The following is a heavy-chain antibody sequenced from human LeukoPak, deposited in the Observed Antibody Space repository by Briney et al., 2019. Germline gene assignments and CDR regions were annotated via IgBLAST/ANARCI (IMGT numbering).Heavy chain of an antibody. D-gene: IGHD3-22*01. J-gene: IGHJ3*02. CDR2: INSDGSST. Sequence: PGGSLRLSCAASGFTFSSYAMSWVRQAPGKGLVWVSRINSDGSSTSYADSVKGRFTISRDNAKNTLYLQMNSLRAEDTAVYYCARPYYYDSSGYDAFDIWGQGTMVTVSS. CDR3: ARPYYYDSSGYDAFDI. CDR1: GFTFSSYA. V-gene: IGHV3-74*01.